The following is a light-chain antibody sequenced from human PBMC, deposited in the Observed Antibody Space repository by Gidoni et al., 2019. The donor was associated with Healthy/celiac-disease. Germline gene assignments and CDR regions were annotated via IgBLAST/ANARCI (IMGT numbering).Light chain of an antibody. CDR2: GAS. Sequence: EIVLTQSPGTLSLSPGERATLSGRASQSVSSSYLAWYQQKPGQAPRLLIYGASSRATGIPDRFSGSGSGTDFTLTISRLEPEDFAVYYCQQYGSSPVTFGQGTKLEIK. CDR1: QSVSSSY. J-gene: IGKJ2*01. V-gene: IGKV3-20*01. CDR3: QQYGSSPVT.